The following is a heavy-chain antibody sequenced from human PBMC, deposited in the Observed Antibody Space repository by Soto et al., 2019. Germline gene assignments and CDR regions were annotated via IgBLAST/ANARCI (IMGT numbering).Heavy chain of an antibody. CDR2: FDPEDGET. V-gene: IGHV1-24*01. D-gene: IGHD4-4*01. CDR3: ATVNRATVTTYYFDY. J-gene: IGHJ4*02. CDR1: GYTLTELS. Sequence: ASVKVSCKVSGYTLTELSMHWVRQAPGKGLEWMGGFDPEDGETIYAQKFQGRVTMTEDTSTDTAYMELSSLRSEDTAVYYCATVNRATVTTYYFDYWGQGTLVTVSS.